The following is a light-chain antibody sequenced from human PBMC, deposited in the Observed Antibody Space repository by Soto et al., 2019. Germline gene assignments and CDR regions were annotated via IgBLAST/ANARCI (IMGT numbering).Light chain of an antibody. CDR2: DVS. V-gene: IGLV2-14*03. J-gene: IGLJ1*01. CDR3: SSYTSSSTQV. CDR1: SSDVGGYNF. Sequence: QSALTQPASVSGSPGQSITISCTGSSSDVGGYNFVSWYQQHPGKVPKLMIYDVSSRPSGVSDRFSGSKSGNTASLTISGLQAEDEGGYYCSSYTSSSTQVFGSGTKLTVL.